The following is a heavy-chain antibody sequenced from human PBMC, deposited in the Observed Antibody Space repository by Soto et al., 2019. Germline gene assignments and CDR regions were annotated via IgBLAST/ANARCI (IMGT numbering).Heavy chain of an antibody. CDR2: ISSSSSYI. V-gene: IGHV3-21*01. CDR3: ASVFEGYCSGGSCLDAFDI. D-gene: IGHD2-15*01. CDR1: GFTFSSYS. J-gene: IGHJ3*02. Sequence: PGGSLRLSCAASGFTFSSYSMNWVRQAPGKGLEWVSSISSSSSYIYYADSVKGRLTISRDNAKNSLYLQMNSLRAEDTAVYYCASVFEGYCSGGSCLDAFDIWGQGTMVTVS.